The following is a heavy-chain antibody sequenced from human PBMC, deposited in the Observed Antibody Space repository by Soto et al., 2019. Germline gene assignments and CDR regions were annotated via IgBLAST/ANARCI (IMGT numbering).Heavy chain of an antibody. V-gene: IGHV3-23*01. Sequence: GGSLRLSCAASGFTFSSYAMSWVRQAPGKGLEWVSAISDSGDKTYYADSVKGRFTVSRDNSKNTLYLQMNSLRAEDTAVYFCAKDPNDYDSSAYYVDYWGRGTLVTVSS. CDR2: ISDSGDKT. CDR1: GFTFSSYA. D-gene: IGHD3-22*01. J-gene: IGHJ4*02. CDR3: AKDPNDYDSSAYYVDY.